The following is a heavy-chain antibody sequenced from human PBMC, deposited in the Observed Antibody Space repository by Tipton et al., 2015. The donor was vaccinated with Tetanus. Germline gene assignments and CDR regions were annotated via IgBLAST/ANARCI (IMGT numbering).Heavy chain of an antibody. V-gene: IGHV4-30-2*01. CDR2: IFHSGSP. CDR3: ARERSGFNVGHLDV. CDR1: GASISSAA. J-gene: IGHJ4*02. D-gene: IGHD3-3*01. Sequence: TLSLTCDVSGASISSAAWTWIRQPSGKGLEWIGHIFHSGSPNYNPSLKSRVSMSVDKSRKEVSLKLQSVTAADTAVYFCARERSGFNVGHLDVWGPGTLVTVSS.